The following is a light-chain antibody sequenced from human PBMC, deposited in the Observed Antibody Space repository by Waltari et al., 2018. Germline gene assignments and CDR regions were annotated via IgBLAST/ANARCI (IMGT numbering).Light chain of an antibody. J-gene: IGLJ2*01. CDR2: EVS. V-gene: IGLV2-23*02. Sequence: QSALTQPASVSGSPGQSITIPCTVTSSDVGSYNLVSWYQQHPGKAPKPMIYEVSKRPSGVSNRFSGSKSGNTASLTISGLQAEDEADYYCCSYAGSSLGGGTKLTVL. CDR1: SSDVGSYNL. CDR3: CSYAGSS.